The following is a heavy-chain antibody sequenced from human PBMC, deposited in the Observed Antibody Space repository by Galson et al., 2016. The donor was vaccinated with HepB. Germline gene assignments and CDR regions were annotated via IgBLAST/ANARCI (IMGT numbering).Heavy chain of an antibody. CDR3: ARHHYDSSGYYQYFDY. V-gene: IGHV4-59*01. J-gene: IGHJ4*02. Sequence: SETLSLTCTVSGGSISSYYWSWIRQPPGKGLEWIGYIYYSGSTDYNPSLKSRVTISVDTSKNQFSLSLRSVTAADTAVYYCARHHYDSSGYYQYFDYWGQGTLVTVSS. D-gene: IGHD3-22*01. CDR1: GGSISSYY. CDR2: IYYSGST.